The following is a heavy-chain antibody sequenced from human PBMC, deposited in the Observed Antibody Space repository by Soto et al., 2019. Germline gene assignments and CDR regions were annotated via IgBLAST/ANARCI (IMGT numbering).Heavy chain of an antibody. D-gene: IGHD3-10*01. CDR2: ITTSGSTT. V-gene: IGHV3-48*01. J-gene: IGHJ4*02. CDR1: ELSISSYA. Sequence: GGSKRHSNAASELSISSYAMNRVRQDQGKGLEWVAYITTSGSTTHYADSVRGRFTISRDNAKNSLFLQMNSLRPEDTAVYYCTRARWFGTYWGQGTLVTVSS. CDR3: TRARWFGTY.